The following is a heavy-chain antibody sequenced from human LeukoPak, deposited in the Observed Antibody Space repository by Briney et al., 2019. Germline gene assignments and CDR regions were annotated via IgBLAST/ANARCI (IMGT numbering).Heavy chain of an antibody. D-gene: IGHD6-13*01. CDR1: GFALSSYE. CDR2: ISRTGNSI. J-gene: IGHJ4*02. V-gene: IGHV3-48*03. Sequence: PGGSLRLSCASSGFALSSYEMNWVRLARGKGLEGISYISRTGNSIYYADSVKGRFTISRDSAKNSLYLQMNSLRAEDTAVYYCARGPYSSNWYVDYWGQGTLVTVAS. CDR3: ARGPYSSNWYVDY.